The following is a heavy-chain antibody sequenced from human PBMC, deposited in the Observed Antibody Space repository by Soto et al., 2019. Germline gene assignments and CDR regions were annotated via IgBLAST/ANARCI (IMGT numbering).Heavy chain of an antibody. CDR1: LYTFTTYW. V-gene: IGHV5-51*01. Sequence: SLKISWYGSLYTFTTYWSCWVRQMSFEGLEWMGIIYPGDSNTIYGPSFQGQVTISADKSISTAYLQWSSVKASDTAMYYCARPSDPDSSGPFEIWGQGTKVTVSS. J-gene: IGHJ3*02. CDR3: ARPSDPDSSGPFEI. CDR2: IYPGDSNT. D-gene: IGHD3-22*01.